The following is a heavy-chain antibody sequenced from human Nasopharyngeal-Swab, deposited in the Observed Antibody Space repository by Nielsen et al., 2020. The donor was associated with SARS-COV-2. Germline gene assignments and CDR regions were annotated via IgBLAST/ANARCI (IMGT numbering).Heavy chain of an antibody. CDR1: GFTFSSYS. Sequence: GESLKISCAASGFTFSSYSMNWVRQAPGKGLEWVSYISSSSSTIYYADSVKGRFTISRDNAKNSLYLQMNSLRAEDTAVYYCARDWHGPFDYWGQGTLVTVSS. D-gene: IGHD5-24*01. CDR3: ARDWHGPFDY. CDR2: ISSSSSTI. J-gene: IGHJ4*02. V-gene: IGHV3-48*04.